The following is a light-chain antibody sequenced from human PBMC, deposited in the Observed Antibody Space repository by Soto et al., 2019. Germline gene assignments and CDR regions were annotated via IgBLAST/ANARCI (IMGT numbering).Light chain of an antibody. J-gene: IGLJ3*02. CDR1: SSDVGGYNY. CDR2: EVS. V-gene: IGLV2-14*01. Sequence: QSALTQPASVSGSPGQSITISCTGTSSDVGGYNYIYWYQQHPGKAPKLMIYEVSNRPSGVSNRFSGSKSGNTASLTISGLQAEDEADYYCSSYTSSSPWVFGGGTKVTVL. CDR3: SSYTSSSPWV.